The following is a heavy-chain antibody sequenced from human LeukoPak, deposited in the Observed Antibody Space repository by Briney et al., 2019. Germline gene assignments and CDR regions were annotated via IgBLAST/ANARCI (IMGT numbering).Heavy chain of an antibody. CDR3: ARGSLYYYGSGNNWFDP. D-gene: IGHD3-10*01. Sequence: SETLSLTCAVYGGSFSGYYWSWIRQPPGKGLEWIGEINHSGSTNYNPSLKSRVTISVDTSKNQFSLKLSSVTAADTAVYYCARGSLYYYGSGNNWFDPWGQGTLVTVSS. CDR1: GGSFSGYY. CDR2: INHSGST. J-gene: IGHJ5*02. V-gene: IGHV4-34*01.